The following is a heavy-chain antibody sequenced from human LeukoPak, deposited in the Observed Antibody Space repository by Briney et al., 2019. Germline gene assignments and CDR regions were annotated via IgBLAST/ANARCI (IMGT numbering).Heavy chain of an antibody. CDR3: ATGPMREWLRDYYYYFDY. V-gene: IGHV1-24*01. CDR2: FDPEDGET. CDR1: GYTLTELS. Sequence: ASVKVSCKVSGYTLTELSMHWVRQAPGKGLEWMGGFDPEDGETIYAQKFQGRVTMTEDTSTDTAYMELSSLRSEDTAVYYCATGPMREWLRDYYYYFDYWGQGTLVTVSS. D-gene: IGHD5-12*01. J-gene: IGHJ4*02.